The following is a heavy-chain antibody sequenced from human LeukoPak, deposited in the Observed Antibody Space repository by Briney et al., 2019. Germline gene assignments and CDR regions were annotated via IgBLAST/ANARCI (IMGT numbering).Heavy chain of an antibody. V-gene: IGHV3-23*01. CDR1: LFTPSTDV. CDR3: GNFPFGQLWDYYYFGMDV. Sequence: GGLRLSRATSLFTPSTDVMSCVPDTPEKGLEGVSAISGSGCSTYYVFSVKGRFTISSDNSKHTLYLQMNSLRAEDTPVYYCGNFPFGQLWDYYYFGMDVWGQGTTVSVSS. J-gene: IGHJ6*02. CDR2: ISGSGCST. D-gene: IGHD5-18*01.